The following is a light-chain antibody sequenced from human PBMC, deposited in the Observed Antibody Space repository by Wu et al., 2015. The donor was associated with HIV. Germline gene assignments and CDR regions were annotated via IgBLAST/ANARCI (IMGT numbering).Light chain of an antibody. CDR3: QQYGSSSWT. Sequence: EIVLTQSPDTLSLSLGERATLSCRASDTVSSSYLGWYQQKPGQPPRLLIYATSNRATGISDRFSGSGSGTDFTLTISSLEPDDFAVYYCQQYGSSSWTFGQGTKVEIK. V-gene: IGKV3-20*01. CDR1: DTVSSSY. CDR2: ATS. J-gene: IGKJ1*01.